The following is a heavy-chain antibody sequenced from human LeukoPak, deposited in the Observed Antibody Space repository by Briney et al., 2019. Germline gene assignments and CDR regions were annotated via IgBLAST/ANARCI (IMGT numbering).Heavy chain of an antibody. J-gene: IGHJ4*02. Sequence: PEGSLRLSCAASGFTFSSYAMSWVRQAPGKGLERVSAISGSGGSTYYADSVKGRFTISRDNSKNTLYLQMNSLRAEDTAVYYCAKRIAAAATWYFDYWGQGTLVTVSS. CDR3: AKRIAAAATWYFDY. D-gene: IGHD6-13*01. CDR2: ISGSGGST. V-gene: IGHV3-23*01. CDR1: GFTFSSYA.